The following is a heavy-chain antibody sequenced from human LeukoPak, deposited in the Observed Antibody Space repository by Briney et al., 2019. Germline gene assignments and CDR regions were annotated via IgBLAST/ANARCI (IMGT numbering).Heavy chain of an antibody. D-gene: IGHD7-27*01. J-gene: IGHJ2*01. CDR3: ARDGLWGSRNAGYFDL. V-gene: IGHV3-30-3*01. Sequence: GRSLRLSCAASEFIFSSYAMHWVRQAPGKGLAWVAVISYEGNNKHYADSVKGRFTISRDDSKNTLYLQMNSLRAEDTAVYYCARDGLWGSRNAGYFDLWGRGTLVTVSS. CDR1: EFIFSSYA. CDR2: ISYEGNNK.